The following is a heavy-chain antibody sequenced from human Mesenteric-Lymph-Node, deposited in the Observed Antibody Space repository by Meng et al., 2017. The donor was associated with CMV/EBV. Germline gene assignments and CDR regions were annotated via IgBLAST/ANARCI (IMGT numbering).Heavy chain of an antibody. D-gene: IGHD2-2*01. CDR3: AREDGQLLYYYGMDV. Sequence: GESLKISCAASGFTFSCYDIHWVRQTTGKGLDWVSGIGTTGDTCYPGSVKGRFTISRENAKNSLYLQMNSLRAGDTAVYYCAREDGQLLYYYGMDVWGQGTTVTVSS. CDR1: GFTFSCYD. V-gene: IGHV3-13*01. J-gene: IGHJ6*02. CDR2: IGTTGDT.